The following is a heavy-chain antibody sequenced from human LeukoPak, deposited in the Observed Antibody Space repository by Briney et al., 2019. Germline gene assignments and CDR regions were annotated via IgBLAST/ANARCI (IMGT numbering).Heavy chain of an antibody. CDR2: IYYSGST. J-gene: IGHJ6*03. CDR1: GGSISSYY. V-gene: IGHV4-59*01. Sequence: SETPSLTCTVSGGSISSYYWSWIRQPPGKGLEWIGYIYYSGSTNYNPSLKSRVTISVDTSKNQFSLKLSSVTAADTAVYYCARAYYDFWSGYPIEYYYYYMDVWGKGTTVTVSS. D-gene: IGHD3-3*01. CDR3: ARAYYDFWSGYPIEYYYYYMDV.